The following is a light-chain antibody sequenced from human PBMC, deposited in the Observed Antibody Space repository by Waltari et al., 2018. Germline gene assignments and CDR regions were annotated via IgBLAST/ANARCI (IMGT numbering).Light chain of an antibody. J-gene: IGLJ3*02. CDR2: QDG. V-gene: IGLV3-1*01. CDR3: QAWDSGTAV. CDR1: KLGDKY. Sequence: SYDLTQTPSMSVSPGQTAIITCSGDKLGDKYVCWYQQKSGQSPALVIHQDGRRPSGIPERFSGSNSGNTATLTISGTLIMDEAVYYCQAWDSGTAVFGGGTRLTVL.